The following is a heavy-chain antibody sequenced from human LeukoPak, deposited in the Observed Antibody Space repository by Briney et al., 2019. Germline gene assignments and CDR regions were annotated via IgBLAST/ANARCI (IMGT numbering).Heavy chain of an antibody. D-gene: IGHD3-9*01. V-gene: IGHV4-59*08. J-gene: IGHJ3*02. CDR3: ARCGGSGVLRYFDWPSDAFDI. CDR1: GGSISSYY. CDR2: IYYSGST. Sequence: SETLSLTCTVSGGSISSYYWSWIRQPPGKGLEWIGDIYYSGSTNYNPSLKSRVTISVDTSKNQFSLKLSSVTAADTAVYYCARCGGSGVLRYFDWPSDAFDIWGQGTVVTVSS.